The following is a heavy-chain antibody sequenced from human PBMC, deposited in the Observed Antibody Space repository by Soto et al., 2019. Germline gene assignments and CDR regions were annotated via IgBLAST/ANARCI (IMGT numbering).Heavy chain of an antibody. V-gene: IGHV1-69*02. Sequence: QVQLVQSGAEVKNPGSSVKVSCKASGGTFSSYTISWVRQAPGQGLEWMGRIIPILGIANYAQKFQGRVTITADKSTSTAYIELSSLRSEDTAVYYCASSGFGESLDYWGQGTLVTVSS. CDR3: ASSGFGESLDY. CDR1: GGTFSSYT. CDR2: IIPILGIA. D-gene: IGHD3-10*01. J-gene: IGHJ4*02.